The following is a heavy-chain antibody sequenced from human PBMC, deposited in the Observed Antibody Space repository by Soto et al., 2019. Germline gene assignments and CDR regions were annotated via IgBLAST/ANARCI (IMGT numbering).Heavy chain of an antibody. CDR3: AKDLTRQQLWAFDI. CDR2: ISGSGGST. J-gene: IGHJ3*02. CDR1: GFTFSSYA. Sequence: PGGSLRLSCAASGFTFSSYAISWVRQAPGKGLEWVSAISGSGGSTYYADSVKGRFTISRDNSKNTLYLQMNSLRAQDTAVSYCAKDLTRQQLWAFDIWGQGTMVTVSS. D-gene: IGHD6-13*01. V-gene: IGHV3-23*01.